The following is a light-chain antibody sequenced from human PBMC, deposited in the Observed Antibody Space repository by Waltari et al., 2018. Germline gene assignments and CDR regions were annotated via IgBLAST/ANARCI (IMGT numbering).Light chain of an antibody. CDR1: QTIYRH. Sequence: DIQMTQSPASLSASVGDRLTITCRASQTIYRHLNWQQQKPGHGPDLLIFDASNLPGGVPSRFSGSGSGTDFTLTINSLQPEDIATYYCQQSYRTPYTFGLGTKLQI. CDR3: QQSYRTPYT. V-gene: IGKV1-39*01. CDR2: DAS. J-gene: IGKJ2*01.